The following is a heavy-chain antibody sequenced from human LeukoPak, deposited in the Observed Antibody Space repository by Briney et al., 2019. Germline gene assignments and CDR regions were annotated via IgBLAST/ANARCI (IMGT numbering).Heavy chain of an antibody. J-gene: IGHJ4*02. Sequence: ASVKVSCEASGYTFTSHYMHWVRQAPGHGPEWMGVIYPSGSRTVYAQNFQGRVSVTRDASTSTVYMELSSLRSEDTAMYYCARELEAAAKNFDLWGQGTLVTVSS. CDR1: GYTFTSHY. CDR2: IYPSGSRT. V-gene: IGHV1-46*01. D-gene: IGHD2-15*01. CDR3: ARELEAAAKNFDL.